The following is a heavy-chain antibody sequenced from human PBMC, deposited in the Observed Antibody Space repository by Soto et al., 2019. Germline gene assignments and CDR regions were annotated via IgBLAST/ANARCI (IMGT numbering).Heavy chain of an antibody. J-gene: IGHJ3*02. V-gene: IGHV4-59*08. CDR1: GGSISSYY. CDR2: IY. CDR3: ARRYGLSAFDI. Sequence: PSETLSLTCTVSGGSISSYYWSWIRQPPGKGLEWIGDIYYYNPSLKSRVTISVDTSKNQFSLKLSSVTAADTAVYYCARRYGLSAFDIWGQGTMVTVSS. D-gene: IGHD3-10*01.